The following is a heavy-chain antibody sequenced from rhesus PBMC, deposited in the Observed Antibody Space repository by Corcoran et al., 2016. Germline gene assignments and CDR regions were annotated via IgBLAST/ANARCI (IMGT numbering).Heavy chain of an antibody. CDR1: GASISSNF. CDR2: IYGSGGST. CDR3: VGRQNYYDSAYFRNRFDV. J-gene: IGHJ5-1*01. D-gene: IGHD3-28*01. Sequence: QVQLQESGPGLVKPSETLPLTFAVSGASISSNFSSWIRPAPGQGPGGTGRIYGSGGSTDYNPSLKSRVTISIDTSKNQFYLKLRSVTAADTAVYFCVGRQNYYDSAYFRNRFDVWGAGIMVTVTS. V-gene: IGHV4S2*01.